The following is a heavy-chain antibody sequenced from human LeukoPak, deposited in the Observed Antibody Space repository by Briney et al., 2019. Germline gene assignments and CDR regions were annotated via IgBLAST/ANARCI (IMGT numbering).Heavy chain of an antibody. Sequence: SQTLSLTCAISGDSVSSNGATWIWIRQSPSRGLEWLGRTYFRSKWFNDYAVSLKGRITVNPDTSKNRFSLQLNSVTPEDTAVYFCARAPHGSGCDFWGQGTLATVSS. D-gene: IGHD6-19*01. CDR2: TYFRSKWFN. V-gene: IGHV6-1*01. CDR3: ARAPHGSGCDF. CDR1: GDSVSSNGAT. J-gene: IGHJ4*02.